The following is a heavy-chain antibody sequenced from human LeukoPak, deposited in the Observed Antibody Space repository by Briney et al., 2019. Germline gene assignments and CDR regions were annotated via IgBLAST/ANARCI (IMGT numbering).Heavy chain of an antibody. CDR1: GGSFSGYY. J-gene: IGHJ4*02. V-gene: IGHV4-34*01. D-gene: IGHD2-2*01. CDR3: ASGTRYCSSTRCY. CDR2: INHSGST. Sequence: SETLSLTCAVYGGSFSGYYWSWIRQPPGKGLEWIGEINHSGSTNYNPFLKSRVTISVDTSKNQFSLKLSSVTAADTAVYYCASGTRYCSSTRCYWGQGTLVTVSS.